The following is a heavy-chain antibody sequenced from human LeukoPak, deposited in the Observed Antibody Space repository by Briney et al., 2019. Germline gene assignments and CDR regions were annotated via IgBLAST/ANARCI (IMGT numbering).Heavy chain of an antibody. CDR1: DGSISSGSYY. J-gene: IGHJ4*02. D-gene: IGHD6-19*01. CDR3: ARETSLAGFASGLGFNY. CDR2: IHYSGIT. Sequence: PSETLSLTCTVSDGSISSGSYYWGWIRQPPGKGLEWIANIHYSGITYYNPSLKSRVTISVDTSKNQFSLKLTSVTAADTATYYCARETSLAGFASGLGFNYWGQGILVTVSS. V-gene: IGHV4-39*02.